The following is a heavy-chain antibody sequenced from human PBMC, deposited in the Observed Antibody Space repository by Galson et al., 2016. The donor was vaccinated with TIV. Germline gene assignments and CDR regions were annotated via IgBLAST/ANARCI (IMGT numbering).Heavy chain of an antibody. CDR3: AKVAATSDGFDV. D-gene: IGHD2-15*01. V-gene: IGHV1-2*04. CDR2: ISPNSGGT. Sequence: SVKVSCKASGYTFTDYYIHWVRQAPGHGLEWMGWISPNSGGTLFARKLQGWVTLTRDTSINTAYMELSRLKSDDTAVYYCAKVAATSDGFDVWGQGTMVTVAS. CDR1: GYTFTDYY. J-gene: IGHJ3*01.